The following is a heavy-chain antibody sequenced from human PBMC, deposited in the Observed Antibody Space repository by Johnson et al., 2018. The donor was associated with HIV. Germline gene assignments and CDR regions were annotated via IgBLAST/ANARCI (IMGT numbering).Heavy chain of an antibody. CDR3: AKDQASSLNAFDI. D-gene: IGHD2-2*01. CDR1: GFTFSSYA. Sequence: QMQLVESGGGVVQPGRSLRLSCAASGFTFSSYAMHWVRQAPGQGLEWVAVISYDGSNKYYADSVKGRFTISRDNSKNTLYLQMNSLRAEDTAVYYCAKDQASSLNAFDIWGQGTMVTVSS. CDR2: ISYDGSNK. J-gene: IGHJ3*02. V-gene: IGHV3-30*04.